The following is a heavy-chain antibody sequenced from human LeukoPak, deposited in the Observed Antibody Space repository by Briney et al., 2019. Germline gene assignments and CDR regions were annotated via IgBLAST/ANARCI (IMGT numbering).Heavy chain of an antibody. CDR3: ARPTMGGYFDY. CDR1: GGSITSSNYY. J-gene: IGHJ4*02. V-gene: IGHV4-39*01. Sequence: PSETLSLTCTVSGGSITSSNYYWGWIRQPPGKGLEWIGIIYYSGTAYYNPSLKSRLTISVDTSKNQFSLKVRSVTAADTAVYYCARPTMGGYFDYWGQGTLVTVSS. CDR2: IYYSGTA. D-gene: IGHD3-16*01.